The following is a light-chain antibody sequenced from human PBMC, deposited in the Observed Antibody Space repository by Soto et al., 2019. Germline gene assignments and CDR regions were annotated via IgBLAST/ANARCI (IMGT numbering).Light chain of an antibody. Sequence: QSALTKPPSASGSPGQSVTISCTGTSSDVGAYNYVSWYQQHAGKAPKLVIYEVTKRPSGVPDRFSGSKSANTASLTVSGLQAEDEADYSCSSFASSNTWVCGGGTKLTVL. J-gene: IGLJ3*02. CDR3: SSFASSNTWV. V-gene: IGLV2-8*01. CDR2: EVT. CDR1: SSDVGAYNY.